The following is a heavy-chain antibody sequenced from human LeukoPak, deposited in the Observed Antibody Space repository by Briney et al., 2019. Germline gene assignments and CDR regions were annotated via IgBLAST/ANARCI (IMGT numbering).Heavy chain of an antibody. Sequence: GGSLRLSCAASGFIFSSYGMHWVRQAPGKGLEWVAVISYDGSNKYYADSVKGRFTISRDNSKNTLYLQMNSLRAEDTAMYYCAKVAWVYWGQGTLVTVSS. CDR1: GFIFSSYG. CDR2: ISYDGSNK. J-gene: IGHJ4*02. V-gene: IGHV3-30*18. CDR3: AKVAWVY. D-gene: IGHD7-27*01.